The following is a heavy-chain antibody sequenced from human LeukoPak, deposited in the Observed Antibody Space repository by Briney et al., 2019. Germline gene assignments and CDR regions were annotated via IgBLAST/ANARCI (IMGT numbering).Heavy chain of an antibody. Sequence: SETLSLTCAVSGASISSYYWSWIRRPPGKGLECIAFIYYSGSTKYNPSLKSRVTISVDTSKNQFSLKLSSVTAADTAVYYCARARYGGDSEGYFDLWGRGTLVTVSS. V-gene: IGHV4-59*01. CDR1: GASISSYY. CDR3: ARARYGGDSEGYFDL. J-gene: IGHJ2*01. CDR2: IYYSGST. D-gene: IGHD4-23*01.